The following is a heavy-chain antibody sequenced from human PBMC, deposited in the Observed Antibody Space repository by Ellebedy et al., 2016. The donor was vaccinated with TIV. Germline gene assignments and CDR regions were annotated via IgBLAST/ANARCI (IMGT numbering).Heavy chain of an antibody. D-gene: IGHD2-21*02. CDR1: GGSISSYY. CDR3: ARLPSYCGGDCLDWYFDL. Sequence: MPSETLSLTCTVSGGSISSYYWSWIRQPPGKGLEWIGYIYYSGSTNYNPSLKSRVTISVDTSKNQFSLKLSSVTAADTAVYYCARLPSYCGGDCLDWYFDLWGRGTLVTVSS. CDR2: IYYSGST. J-gene: IGHJ2*01. V-gene: IGHV4-59*12.